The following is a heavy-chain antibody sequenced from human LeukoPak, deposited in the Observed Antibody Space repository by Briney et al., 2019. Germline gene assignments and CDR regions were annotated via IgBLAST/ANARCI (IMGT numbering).Heavy chain of an antibody. J-gene: IGHJ6*03. CDR2: IYKSGST. Sequence: SETLSLTCTVSGGSLSGHYWSWIRQPPGKGLEWIGYIYKSGSTNHNPSLKSRVTISVDTSKNQFSLKLSSVTAADTAVYYCARAHYYESSGYYSTSYYYYMDVWGKGTTVTVSS. CDR1: GGSLSGHY. CDR3: ARAHYYESSGYYSTSYYYYMDV. V-gene: IGHV4-59*11. D-gene: IGHD3-22*01.